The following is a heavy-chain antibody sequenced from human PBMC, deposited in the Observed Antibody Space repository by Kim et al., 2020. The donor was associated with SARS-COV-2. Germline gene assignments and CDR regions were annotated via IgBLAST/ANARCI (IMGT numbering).Heavy chain of an antibody. J-gene: IGHJ5*02. CDR3: ARDLSYGFGFDP. V-gene: IGHV4-59*01. CDR2: IYYSGST. Sequence: SETLSLTCTVSGGSISSYYWSWIRQPPGKGLEWIGYIYYSGSTNYNPSLKSRVTISVDTSKNQFSLKLSSVTAADTAVYYCARDLSYGFGFDPWGQGTLVTVSS. D-gene: IGHD1-26*01. CDR1: GGSISSYY.